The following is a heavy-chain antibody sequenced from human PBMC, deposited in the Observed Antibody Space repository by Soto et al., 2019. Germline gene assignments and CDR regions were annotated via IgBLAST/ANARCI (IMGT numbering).Heavy chain of an antibody. CDR3: ARVGSRDAYNYVLDQ. D-gene: IGHD5-18*01. CDR2: DISASGSV. V-gene: IGHV1-69*06. Sequence: QVQVVQSGAEVKKPGSSVKISCKASGRIFSSFPTSWVRQVPGQGLEWMGGDISASGSVTYAPKLQGRVTMTAVNSAGIGYMELTSLTSEDTAIYYCARVGSRDAYNYVLDQWGPGTMVTVSS. J-gene: IGHJ1*01. CDR1: GRIFSSFP.